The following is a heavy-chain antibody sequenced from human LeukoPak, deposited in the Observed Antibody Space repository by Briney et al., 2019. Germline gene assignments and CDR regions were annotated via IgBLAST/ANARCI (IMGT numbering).Heavy chain of an antibody. CDR1: GFTFSSYS. CDR3: ARDATYSSSWYADY. J-gene: IGHJ4*02. D-gene: IGHD6-13*01. Sequence: GGSLRLPCAASGFTFSSYSMNWVRQAPGKGLEWVSSISSSSSYIYYADSVKGRFTISRDNAKNSLYLQMNSLRAEDTAVYYCARDATYSSSWYADYWGQGTLVTVSS. CDR2: ISSSSSYI. V-gene: IGHV3-21*01.